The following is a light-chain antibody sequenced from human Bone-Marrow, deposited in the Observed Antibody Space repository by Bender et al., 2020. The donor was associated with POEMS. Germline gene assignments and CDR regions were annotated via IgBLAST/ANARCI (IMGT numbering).Light chain of an antibody. CDR1: SGDVGAYGY. CDR3: SSYTVSNTWV. CDR2: GVA. Sequence: QSALTQPASVSGSPGQSITVSCTGTSGDVGAYGYVSWYQQHPGKVPRLIIYGVADRPSGLSDRFSGSKSGNTASLTISELQADDEADYYCSSYTVSNTWVFGGGTKLTVL. V-gene: IGLV2-14*03. J-gene: IGLJ3*02.